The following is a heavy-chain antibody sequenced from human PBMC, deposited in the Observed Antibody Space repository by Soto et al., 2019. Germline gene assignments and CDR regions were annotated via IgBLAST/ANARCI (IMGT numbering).Heavy chain of an antibody. CDR2: INHSGST. Sequence: QVQLQQWGAGLLKPSETLSLTCAVYGGSFSGYYWSWIRQPPGKGLEWIGEINHSGSTNYNPSLKSRVTISVDTSKNQFSLKLSSVTAADTAVYYCARVPDFWSGYCDYWGQGTLVTVSS. CDR1: GGSFSGYY. J-gene: IGHJ4*02. V-gene: IGHV4-34*01. CDR3: ARVPDFWSGYCDY. D-gene: IGHD3-3*01.